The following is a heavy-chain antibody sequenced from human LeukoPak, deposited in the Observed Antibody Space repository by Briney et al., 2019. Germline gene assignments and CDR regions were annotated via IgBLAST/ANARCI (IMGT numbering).Heavy chain of an antibody. CDR3: ARDFFSASRYFDL. V-gene: IGHV3-7*01. CDR2: IKQAGSEK. Sequence: PGGSLRLSCAASGFTFSTYWMSWVRQAPGKGLEWVANIKQAGSEKYYVDSVKGRFTISRDNAKNSLYLQMNSLRAEDTAVYYCARDFFSASRYFDLWGRGTLVTVSS. CDR1: GFTFSTYW. D-gene: IGHD2-2*01. J-gene: IGHJ2*01.